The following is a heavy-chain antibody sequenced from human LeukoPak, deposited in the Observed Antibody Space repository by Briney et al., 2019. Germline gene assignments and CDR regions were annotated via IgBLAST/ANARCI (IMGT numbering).Heavy chain of an antibody. V-gene: IGHV4-59*11. Sequence: SETLSLTCTVSGGSINSHYWSWIRQPPGKGLEWIGYIFNGGRTNYNPSLMSRVTMSLDTSRDQFSLRLSSVTAAETAIYSCASRPAGEPWYGVFDYWSQGTLATVSS. D-gene: IGHD6-13*01. CDR3: ASRPAGEPWYGVFDY. J-gene: IGHJ4*02. CDR1: GGSINSHY. CDR2: IFNGGRT.